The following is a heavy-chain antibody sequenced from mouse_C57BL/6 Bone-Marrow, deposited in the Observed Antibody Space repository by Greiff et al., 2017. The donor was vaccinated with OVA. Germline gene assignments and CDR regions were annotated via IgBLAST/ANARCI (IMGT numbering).Heavy chain of an antibody. D-gene: IGHD1-1*01. J-gene: IGHJ4*01. Sequence: EVQLQQSGPELVKPGASVKISCKASGYTFTDYYMNWVKQSHGKSLEWIGDINPNNGGTSYNQKFKGKATLTVDKSSSTAYMELRSLTSEDSAVYYCARCFTTVERGLAMDYWGQGTSVTVSS. CDR1: GYTFTDYY. CDR3: ARCFTTVERGLAMDY. CDR2: INPNNGGT. V-gene: IGHV1-26*01.